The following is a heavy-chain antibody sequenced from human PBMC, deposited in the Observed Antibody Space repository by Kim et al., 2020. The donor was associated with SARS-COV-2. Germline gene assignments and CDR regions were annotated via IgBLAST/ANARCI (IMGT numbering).Heavy chain of an antibody. CDR1: GFTFDDYA. D-gene: IGHD6-19*01. J-gene: IGHJ6*01. Sequence: GGSLRLSCAASGFTFDDYAMHWVRQAPGKGLEWVSLISWDGGSTYYADSVKGRFTISRDNSKNSLYLQMNSLRAEDTAFYYCAKDRIAVAGTPGDYYYYG. CDR3: AKDRIAVAGTPGDYYYYG. V-gene: IGHV3-43D*03. CDR2: ISWDGGST.